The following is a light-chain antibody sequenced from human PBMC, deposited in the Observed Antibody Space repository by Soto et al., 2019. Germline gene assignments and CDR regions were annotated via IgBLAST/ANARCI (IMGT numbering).Light chain of an antibody. Sequence: QSVLTQPPSVSGAPGQRVTLSCTGSSSNIGTGYDIHWYQQVPGTAPKLLIYGNSNRPSGVPDRFSGSKSGTAASLAITGRQAEYEADYYCQSYDSSLSGGVFGTGTKLTVL. CDR3: QSYDSSLSGGV. CDR1: SSNIGTGYD. CDR2: GNS. J-gene: IGLJ1*01. V-gene: IGLV1-40*01.